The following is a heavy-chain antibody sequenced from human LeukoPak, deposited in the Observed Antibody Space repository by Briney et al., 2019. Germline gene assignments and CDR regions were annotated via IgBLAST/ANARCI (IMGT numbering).Heavy chain of an antibody. J-gene: IGHJ6*02. CDR2: INPNSGGT. V-gene: IGHV1-2*02. Sequence: ASVKVSCKASGYTFTGYYMHWVRQAPGQGLEWMGWINPNSGGTNYAQKFQGRVTMTRDTSLSTAYMELSRLRSDDTAVYYCARGLNYYYGMDVWGQGTTVTVSS. CDR1: GYTFTGYY. CDR3: ARGLNYYYGMDV.